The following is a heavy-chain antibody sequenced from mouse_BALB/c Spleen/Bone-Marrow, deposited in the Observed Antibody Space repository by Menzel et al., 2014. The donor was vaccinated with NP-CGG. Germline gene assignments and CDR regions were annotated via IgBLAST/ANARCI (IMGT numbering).Heavy chain of an antibody. D-gene: IGHD2-4*01. CDR3: TRKGALITHYYAMDY. J-gene: IGHJ4*01. V-gene: IGHV5-17*02. CDR2: ISSGSSTI. Sequence: EVKLMESGGGLVQPGGSRKLSCAASGFTFSSFGMHWVRQAPEKGLEWVAYISSGSSTIYYADTVKGRFTISRDNPKNTLFLQMTCLRSEDTAMYYCTRKGALITHYYAMDYWGQGTSVTVSS. CDR1: GFTFSSFG.